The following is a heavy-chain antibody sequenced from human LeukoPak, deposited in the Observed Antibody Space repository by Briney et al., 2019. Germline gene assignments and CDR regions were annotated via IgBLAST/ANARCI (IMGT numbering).Heavy chain of an antibody. Sequence: ETLSLTCTVSGGSISSYYWSWIRQPPGKGLEWIGYIYYSGSTNYNPSLKSRVTISVDTSKNQFSLKLSSVTAADTAVYFCAKVDTAMVTFDYWGQGTLVTVSS. V-gene: IGHV4-59*01. CDR3: AKVDTAMVTFDY. CDR1: GGSISSYY. J-gene: IGHJ4*02. D-gene: IGHD5-18*01. CDR2: IYYSGST.